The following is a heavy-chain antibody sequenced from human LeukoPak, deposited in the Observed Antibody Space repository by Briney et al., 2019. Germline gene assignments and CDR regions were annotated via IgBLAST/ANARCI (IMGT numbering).Heavy chain of an antibody. Sequence: GGSLRLSCAASGFSFSSYGMHWVRQAPGKGLEWVAFIRYDGSNKYYADSVKGRFTISRDNSKNTLYLQMNSLRAEDTAVYYCAKDLGYYGSGSYYNQLLFDHSGQGTPVTVSP. D-gene: IGHD3-10*01. CDR1: GFSFSSYG. CDR3: AKDLGYYGSGSYYNQLLFDH. V-gene: IGHV3-30*02. CDR2: IRYDGSNK. J-gene: IGHJ4*02.